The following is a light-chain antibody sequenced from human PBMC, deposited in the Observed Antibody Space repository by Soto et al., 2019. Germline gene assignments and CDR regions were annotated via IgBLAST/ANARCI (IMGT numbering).Light chain of an antibody. CDR3: CSYAASTALKV. CDR2: EGT. CDR1: SSDVGSDNL. V-gene: IGLV2-23*01. Sequence: QSALTQPASVSGSPGQSITISCTGTSSDVGSDNLVSWYQQHPGKAPKLMIYEGTRRPSGVSNRFSGSKSGNTASLTISGLQAEDEADYYGCSYAASTALKVFGGGTKLTVL. J-gene: IGLJ3*02.